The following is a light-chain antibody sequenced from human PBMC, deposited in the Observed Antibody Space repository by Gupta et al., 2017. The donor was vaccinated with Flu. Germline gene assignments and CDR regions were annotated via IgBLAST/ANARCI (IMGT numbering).Light chain of an antibody. CDR2: WAS. CDR3: QQYYTTPYT. V-gene: IGKV4-1*01. Sequence: DIVMTQSPDSLALSLGERATTNCRSSQSVLFSSNNKNYLAWYQQKPGQAPRLLIYWASARASGVPDRFSGSESGTDFTLTISSLQAEDVAFYYCQQYYTTPYTFGQGTKLEIK. J-gene: IGKJ2*01. CDR1: QSVLFSSNNKNY.